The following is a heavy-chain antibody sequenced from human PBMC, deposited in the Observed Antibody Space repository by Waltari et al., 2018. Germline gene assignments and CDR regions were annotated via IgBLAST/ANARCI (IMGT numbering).Heavy chain of an antibody. CDR1: GGSISSYY. V-gene: IGHV4-59*01. D-gene: IGHD3-3*01. J-gene: IGHJ4*02. CDR3: ASGVVPSGVYFDY. CDR2: IYYSGST. Sequence: QVQLQESGPGLLKPSETLSLTCTVSGGSISSYYWSWIRQPPGKGLEWIGYIYYSGSTNYNPSLKSRVTISVDTSKNQFSLKLSSVTAADTAVYYCASGVVPSGVYFDYWGQGTLVTVSS.